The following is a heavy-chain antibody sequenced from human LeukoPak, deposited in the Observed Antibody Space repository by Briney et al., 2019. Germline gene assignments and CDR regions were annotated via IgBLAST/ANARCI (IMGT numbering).Heavy chain of an antibody. D-gene: IGHD3-10*01. CDR1: GFIFTNHA. V-gene: IGHV3-23*01. CDR3: AKGFRSGTYPLDY. J-gene: IGHJ4*02. Sequence: GGSLRLSCAASGFIFTNHAMNWVRQAPGKGREWASGISGSGGSTYYAGSVKGRFTISRDNSKNTLYMQMNSLRAEETAVYYCAKGFRSGTYPLDYWGQGTLVTVSS. CDR2: ISGSGGST.